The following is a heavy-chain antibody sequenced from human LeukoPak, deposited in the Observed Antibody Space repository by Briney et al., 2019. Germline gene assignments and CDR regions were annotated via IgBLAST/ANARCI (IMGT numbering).Heavy chain of an antibody. CDR2: IYYSGST. V-gene: IGHV4-31*03. J-gene: IGHJ4*02. CDR3: ASGYFHRDYFDY. Sequence: SQTLSLTCTVSGGSISSGGYYWSWIRQHPGTGLEWIGYIYYSGSTYYNPSLKSRVTISVDTSKNQFSLKLSSVTAADTAVYYCASGYFHRDYFDYWGQGTLVTVSS. D-gene: IGHD3-22*01. CDR1: GGSISSGGYY.